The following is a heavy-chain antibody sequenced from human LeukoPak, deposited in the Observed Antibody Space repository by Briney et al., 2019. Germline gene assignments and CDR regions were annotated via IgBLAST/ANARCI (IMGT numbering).Heavy chain of an antibody. CDR1: GGTFSSYA. CDR3: ARGYCSSTSCYLLNYYYYYGMDV. CDR2: IIPIFGTA. Sequence: PVKVSCKASGGTFSSYAISWVRQAPGQGLEWMGGIIPIFGTANYAQKFQGRVTITADESTSTAYMELSSLRSEDTAVYYCARGYCSSTSCYLLNYYYYYGMDVWGKGTTVTVSS. J-gene: IGHJ6*04. D-gene: IGHD2-2*01. V-gene: IGHV1-69*13.